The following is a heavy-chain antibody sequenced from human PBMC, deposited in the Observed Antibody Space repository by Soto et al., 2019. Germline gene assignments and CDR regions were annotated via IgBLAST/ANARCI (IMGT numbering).Heavy chain of an antibody. CDR1: GDSLRSSSYY. CDR2: IYHSGSL. D-gene: IGHD1-1*01. J-gene: IGHJ3*01. CDR3: AREKTGNDALDV. V-gene: IGHV4-31*11. Sequence: QVQLHESGPGLVKPSQTLSLICVVSGDSLRSSSYYWSWIRQYPGKGLEWIGYIYHSGSLYYKPSLRSRAIIALDTSKSQFSLSLTSVTAADTAFYYCAREKTGNDALDVCGPGNWVTVSS.